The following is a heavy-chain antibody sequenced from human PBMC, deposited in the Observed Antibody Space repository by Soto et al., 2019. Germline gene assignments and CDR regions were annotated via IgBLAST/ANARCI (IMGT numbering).Heavy chain of an antibody. CDR3: ARDQRGDYGDPTRVKAFDI. Sequence: ASVKVSCKASGYTFTSYAMHWVRQAPGQRLEWMGWINASNGNTKYSQKFQGRVTITRDTSESTAYMELSSLRSEDTAVYYCARDQRGDYGDPTRVKAFDIWGQGTMVTVSS. CDR1: GYTFTSYA. CDR2: INASNGNT. J-gene: IGHJ3*02. V-gene: IGHV1-3*01. D-gene: IGHD4-17*01.